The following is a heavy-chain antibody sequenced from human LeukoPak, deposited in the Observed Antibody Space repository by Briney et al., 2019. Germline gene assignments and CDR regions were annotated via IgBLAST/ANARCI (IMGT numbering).Heavy chain of an antibody. D-gene: IGHD2-2*02. Sequence: GASVKVSCKTSGYTFTCYYLHWVRQAPGQRPEWMGRIDPDSGGTHYGQKFQGRVTVTRDTSITTVYMELSGLTSDDTAVYYCARVPGPYTTSRFDFWGQGTLVTVSS. CDR1: GYTFTCYY. CDR3: ARVPGPYTTSRFDF. V-gene: IGHV1-2*02. CDR2: IDPDSGGT. J-gene: IGHJ4*02.